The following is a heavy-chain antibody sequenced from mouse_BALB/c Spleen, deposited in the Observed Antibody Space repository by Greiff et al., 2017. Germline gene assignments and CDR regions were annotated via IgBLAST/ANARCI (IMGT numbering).Heavy chain of an antibody. D-gene: IGHD2-2*01. J-gene: IGHJ3*01. V-gene: IGHV1S135*01. CDR2: IDPYNGGT. Sequence: VQLQQSGPELGKPGASVKISCKASGYSFTGYNMYWVKQSHRKSLEWIGYIDPYNGGTSYNQKFKGKATLTVDKSSSTAYMHLNSLTSEDSAIYYCARGGYDGTPFAYWGQGTLVTVSA. CDR1: GYSFTGYN. CDR3: ARGGYDGTPFAY.